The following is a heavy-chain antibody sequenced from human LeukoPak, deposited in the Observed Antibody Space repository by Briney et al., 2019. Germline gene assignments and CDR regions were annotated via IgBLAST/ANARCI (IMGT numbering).Heavy chain of an antibody. D-gene: IGHD3-22*01. Sequence: ASVKVPCKASGGTFSSYAISWVRQAPGQGLEWMGGIIPIFGTANYAQKFQGRVTITADESTSTAYMELSSLRSEDTAVYYCARDLHDSSGYLFSSWGQGTLVTVSS. V-gene: IGHV1-69*13. CDR1: GGTFSSYA. J-gene: IGHJ5*02. CDR3: ARDLHDSSGYLFSS. CDR2: IIPIFGTA.